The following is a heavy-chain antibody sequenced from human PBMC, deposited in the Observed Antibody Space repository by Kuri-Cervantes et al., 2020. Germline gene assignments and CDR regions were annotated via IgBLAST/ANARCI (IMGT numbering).Heavy chain of an antibody. V-gene: IGHV3-23*01. Sequence: ETLSLTCAASGFTFSSYAMSWVRQAPGKGLEWVSAISGSGGSTYYADSVKGRFTISRDNSKNTLYLQMNSLRAEDTAVYYCAKVKGRWELLRLQYYFDYWGQGTLVTVSS. D-gene: IGHD1-26*01. CDR2: ISGSGGST. CDR3: AKVKGRWELLRLQYYFDY. J-gene: IGHJ4*02. CDR1: GFTFSSYA.